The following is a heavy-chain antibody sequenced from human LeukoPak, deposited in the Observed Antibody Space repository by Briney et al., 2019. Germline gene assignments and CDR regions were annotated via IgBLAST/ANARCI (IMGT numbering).Heavy chain of an antibody. V-gene: IGHV3-53*01. J-gene: IGHJ1*01. D-gene: IGHD2-21*02. CDR1: GFSVSSNY. CDR2: IYSGGST. CDR3: ARTDETAPAEDFQH. Sequence: GGSLRLSCAASGFSVSSNYMSWVRQAPGKGLEWVSVIYSGGSTYYADSVKGRFTISRDNSKNTLYLQMKSLRASDTAVYYCARTDETAPAEDFQHWGQGTLVTVSS.